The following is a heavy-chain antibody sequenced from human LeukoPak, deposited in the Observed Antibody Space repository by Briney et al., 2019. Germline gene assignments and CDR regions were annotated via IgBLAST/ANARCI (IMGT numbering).Heavy chain of an antibody. J-gene: IGHJ4*02. CDR1: GGSISSSSYY. CDR3: ARQSGSYWY. V-gene: IGHV4-39*01. Sequence: SETLSRTCTVSGGSISSSSYYWGWIRQPPGKGLEWIGNIYYSGSTFYNPSLKSRLTISVDTSKNQFSLKLSSVTAADTAVYYCARQSGSYWYWGQGTLVTVSS. D-gene: IGHD1-26*01. CDR2: IYYSGST.